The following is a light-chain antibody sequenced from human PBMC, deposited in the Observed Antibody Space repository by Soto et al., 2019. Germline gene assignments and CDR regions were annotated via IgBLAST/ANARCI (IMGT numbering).Light chain of an antibody. J-gene: IGKJ4*01. CDR1: QSVAGRF. CDR3: QHYGTSPSLT. V-gene: IGKV3-20*01. Sequence: EIVLTQSPGTLSLSPGERATLSCRASQSVAGRFLAWYQQRPGQAPRLLIYAASSRATGIPDRFSASGSGTDFTLTISRVESEDFATYYCQHYGTSPSLTFGGGTKVDIK. CDR2: AAS.